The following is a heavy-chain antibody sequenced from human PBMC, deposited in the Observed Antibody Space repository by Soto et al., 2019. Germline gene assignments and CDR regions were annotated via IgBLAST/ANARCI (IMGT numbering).Heavy chain of an antibody. J-gene: IGHJ1*01. D-gene: IGHD3-16*01. Sequence: VQLVESGGGVVQPGTSRRVSCVGSGFTFRSYVIHWVRQAPGKGLEWVALTSYDGGNKYYGDSVRGRFTISRDNSRNTVDLQMDSLRLDDTAIYYGARWGTTGGLDVWGQGTLVSVSS. CDR2: TSYDGGNK. CDR3: ARWGTTGGLDV. CDR1: GFTFRSYV. V-gene: IGHV3-30*19.